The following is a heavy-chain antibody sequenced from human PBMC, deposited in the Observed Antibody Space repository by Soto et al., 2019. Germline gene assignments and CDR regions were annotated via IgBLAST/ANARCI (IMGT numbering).Heavy chain of an antibody. J-gene: IGHJ6*02. CDR3: AMVDNYVTPNPQNV. Sequence: QIQLVQSGDEVRKPGSSVKVSCKASGYIFVNYVIAWVRQAPGQGLEWMGWSSPYSGNKHYASKVQGRLTMTTDTSTNTASMDLGSLTSDDKAVYYCAMVDNYVTPNPQNVWGQGTTV. V-gene: IGHV1-18*01. CDR1: GYIFVNYV. CDR2: SSPYSGNK. D-gene: IGHD3-16*01.